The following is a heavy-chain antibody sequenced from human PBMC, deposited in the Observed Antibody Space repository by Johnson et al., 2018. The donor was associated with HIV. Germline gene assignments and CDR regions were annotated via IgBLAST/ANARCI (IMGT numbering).Heavy chain of an antibody. D-gene: IGHD6-13*01. CDR2: TRYDGSNK. CDR3: AKDEAQTLASAGRDAFDF. Sequence: QVQLVESGGGVVQPGGSLRLSCAASGFTFSSYGMHWVRQAPGKGLECVAFTRYDGSNKYYADSVKGRFTISRDNSKDTLYLQMNGLRPEDTAVYYCAKDEAQTLASAGRDAFDFWGQGTAVTV. CDR1: GFTFSSYG. J-gene: IGHJ3*01. V-gene: IGHV3-30*02.